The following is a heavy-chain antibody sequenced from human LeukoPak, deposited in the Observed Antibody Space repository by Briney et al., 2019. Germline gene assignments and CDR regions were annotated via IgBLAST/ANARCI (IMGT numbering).Heavy chain of an antibody. CDR1: GGSFSGYY. CDR3: ARDPVTMIEPYFDY. Sequence: SETLSLTCAVYGGSFSGYYWSWIRQPPGKGLEWIGEINHSGSTNYNPSLKSRVTISVDTSKNQFSLKLSSVTAADTAVYYCARDPVTMIEPYFDYWGQGTLVTVSS. J-gene: IGHJ4*02. CDR2: INHSGST. D-gene: IGHD3-22*01. V-gene: IGHV4-34*01.